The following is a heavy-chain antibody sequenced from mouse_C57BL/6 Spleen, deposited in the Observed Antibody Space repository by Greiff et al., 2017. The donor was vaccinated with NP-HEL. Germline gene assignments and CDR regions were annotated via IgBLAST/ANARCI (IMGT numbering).Heavy chain of an antibody. D-gene: IGHD2-2*01. CDR3: ARRGHMVTTRYYFDY. Sequence: QVQLQQSGAELARPGASVKLSCKASGYTFTSYGISWVKQRTGQGLEWIGEIYPRSGNTYYNEKFKGKATLTADKSSSTAYMELRSLTSEDSAVYFCARRGHMVTTRYYFDYWGQGTTLTVSS. CDR2: IYPRSGNT. CDR1: GYTFTSYG. V-gene: IGHV1-81*01. J-gene: IGHJ2*01.